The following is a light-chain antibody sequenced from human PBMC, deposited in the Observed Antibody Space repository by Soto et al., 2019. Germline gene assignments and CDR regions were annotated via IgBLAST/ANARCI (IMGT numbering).Light chain of an antibody. V-gene: IGLV2-23*02. CDR1: SSDVGSYNL. Sequence: QSALTQPASVSGSPGQSITISCTGTSSDVGSYNLVPWYQQEPGKAPKLMIYEVSKRPSGVSNRFSGSKSGNTASLTISGLQAEDEADYYCCSYVPGSSTLVFGGGTKLTVL. CDR3: CSYVPGSSTLV. J-gene: IGLJ3*02. CDR2: EVS.